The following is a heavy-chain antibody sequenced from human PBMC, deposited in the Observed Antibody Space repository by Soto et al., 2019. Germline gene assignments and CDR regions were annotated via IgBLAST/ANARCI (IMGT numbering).Heavy chain of an antibody. V-gene: IGHV4-59*01. CDR3: AREGNEVPDAIRGWFDP. CDR2: IYYSGST. CDR1: GGSISSYY. Sequence: SETLSLTCTVSGGSISSYYWSWIRQPPGKGLEWIGYIYYSGSTNYNPSLKSRVTISVDTSKNQFSLKLSSVTAADTAVYYCAREGNEVPDAIRGWFDPWGQGTLVTVSS. J-gene: IGHJ5*02. D-gene: IGHD2-2*02.